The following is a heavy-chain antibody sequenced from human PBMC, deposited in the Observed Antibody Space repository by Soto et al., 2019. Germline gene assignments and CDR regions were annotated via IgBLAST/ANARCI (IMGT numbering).Heavy chain of an antibody. V-gene: IGHV1-69*01. CDR1: GCTFSSYA. J-gene: IGHJ6*02. CDR3: ARVDTAMVYGMDV. CDR2: IIPIFGTA. D-gene: IGHD5-18*01. Sequence: QVQLLQSGAEVKKPGSSVKVSCKASGCTFSSYAISWVRQAPGQVLECMGGIIPIFGTANYAQKFQGRVTITADESTRTAYMALISLRSEDTAVYYCARVDTAMVYGMDVWGQGTTVTVSS.